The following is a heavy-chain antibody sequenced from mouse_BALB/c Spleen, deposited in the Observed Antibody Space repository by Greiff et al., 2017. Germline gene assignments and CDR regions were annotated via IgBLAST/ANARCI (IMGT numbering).Heavy chain of an antibody. CDR1: GYAFSSYW. Sequence: QVQLQQSGAELVRPGSSVKISCKASGYAFSSYWMNWVKQRPGQGLEWIGQIYPGDGDTNYNGKFKGKATLTADKSSSTAYMQLSSLTSEDSAVYFCAREETYAYGSSSFYAMDYWGQGTSVTVSS. V-gene: IGHV1-80*01. CDR3: AREETYAYGSSSFYAMDY. D-gene: IGHD1-1*01. CDR2: IYPGDGDT. J-gene: IGHJ4*01.